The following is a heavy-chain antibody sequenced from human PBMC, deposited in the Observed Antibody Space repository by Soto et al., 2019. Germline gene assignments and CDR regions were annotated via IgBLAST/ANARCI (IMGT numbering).Heavy chain of an antibody. D-gene: IGHD4-4*01. CDR1: GDSISRSSYFW. CDR2: IHHSGST. Sequence: PSETLSLTCTVSGDSISRSSYFWWSWVRQPPGKGLEWIGEIHHSGSTNYNPSLRSRVTMSVDTSTNQFSLKLNSLTAADAAVYYCAGGTDYRWVLWGQGTTVTVSS. CDR3: AGGTDYRWVL. J-gene: IGHJ6*02. V-gene: IGHV4-4*02.